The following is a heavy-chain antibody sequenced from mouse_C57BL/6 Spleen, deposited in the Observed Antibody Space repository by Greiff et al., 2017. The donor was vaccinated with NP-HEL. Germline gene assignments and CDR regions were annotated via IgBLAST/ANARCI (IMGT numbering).Heavy chain of an antibody. Sequence: QVQLKESGAELVRPGASVTLSCKASGYTFTDYEMHWVKQTPVHGLEWIGAIDPETGGTAYNQKFKGKAILTADKSSSTAYMELRSLTSEDSAVYCCTRGSRLGFAYWGQGTLVTVSS. J-gene: IGHJ3*01. CDR3: TRGSRLGFAY. CDR2: IDPETGGT. D-gene: IGHD1-2*01. V-gene: IGHV1-15*01. CDR1: GYTFTDYE.